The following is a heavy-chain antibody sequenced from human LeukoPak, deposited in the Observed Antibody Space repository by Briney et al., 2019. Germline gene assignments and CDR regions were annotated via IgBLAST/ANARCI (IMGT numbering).Heavy chain of an antibody. Sequence: PSETLSLTCAVYGGSFSGYYWSWIRQPPGKGLEWIGEINHSGSTNYNPSLKSRVTISVDTSKNQFSLKLSSVTAADTAVYYCARQGGRRLIDMVRGVNLNPPVRGKGTTVTVSS. CDR3: ARQGGRRLIDMVRGVNLNPPV. CDR2: INHSGST. D-gene: IGHD3-10*01. CDR1: GGSFSGYY. J-gene: IGHJ6*04. V-gene: IGHV4-34*01.